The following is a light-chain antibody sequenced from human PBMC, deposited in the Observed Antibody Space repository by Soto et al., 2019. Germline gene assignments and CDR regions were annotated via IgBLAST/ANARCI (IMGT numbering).Light chain of an antibody. Sequence: QSALTQPRSVSGSPEQSVTISCTGSASDDGEYNYVSWYQRHPGKAPKLVIYDVNKRPSGVPDRFSGSKSGNAASLTISGLQAEDEADYYCCSFAGSHTLYVFGTGTKLTVL. V-gene: IGLV2-11*02. CDR2: DVN. J-gene: IGLJ1*01. CDR3: CSFAGSHTLYV. CDR1: ASDDGEYNY.